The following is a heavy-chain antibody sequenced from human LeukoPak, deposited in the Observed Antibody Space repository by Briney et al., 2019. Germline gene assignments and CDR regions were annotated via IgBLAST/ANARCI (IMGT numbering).Heavy chain of an antibody. Sequence: GGSLRLSCAASGFILTNYNMNWVRQAPGRGLEWISYIDIASNSKHYADSVKGRFTISRDNAKNSLYLQMSSLRAEDTAVYYCARDPRATDAFDIWGQGTMVTVSS. CDR1: GFILTNYN. J-gene: IGHJ3*02. CDR3: ARDPRATDAFDI. CDR2: IDIASNSK. D-gene: IGHD5-12*01. V-gene: IGHV3-48*04.